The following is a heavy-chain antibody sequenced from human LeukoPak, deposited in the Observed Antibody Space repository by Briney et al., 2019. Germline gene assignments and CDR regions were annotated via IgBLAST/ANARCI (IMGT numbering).Heavy chain of an antibody. V-gene: IGHV3-23*01. Sequence: GGSLRLSCAASGFTFSNYAMTWVRQAPGKGLEWVSGISDSGGSTYYADSVKGRFTISRDNSKNTLYLQMNSLRAEDTDVYYCAKSLSGGGYYFEYWGQGTLVTVSS. D-gene: IGHD3-10*01. CDR3: AKSLSGGGYYFEY. J-gene: IGHJ4*02. CDR2: ISDSGGST. CDR1: GFTFSNYA.